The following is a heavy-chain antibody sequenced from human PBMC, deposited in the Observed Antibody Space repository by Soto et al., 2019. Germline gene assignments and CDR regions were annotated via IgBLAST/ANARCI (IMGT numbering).Heavy chain of an antibody. CDR3: ARDGTYNWV. J-gene: IGHJ4*02. CDR2: IFSNGDT. D-gene: IGHD1-1*01. V-gene: IGHV3-66*01. Sequence: ELQLVASGGGLVQPGGSLRLSCAASGFTVSNNYVRWVRQAPGKGLEWVSLIFSNGDTSYADSVKGRFTISRDSSSNTLYLQMNSLNVEDTAGYYCARDGTYNWVGGQGIHVTVSS. CDR1: GFTVSNNY.